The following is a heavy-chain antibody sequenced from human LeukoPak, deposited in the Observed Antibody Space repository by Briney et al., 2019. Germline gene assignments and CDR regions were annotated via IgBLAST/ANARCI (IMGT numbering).Heavy chain of an antibody. CDR2: INAANGNT. CDR3: ARGRGTGGSNRDFYYYYYMDV. D-gene: IGHD2-15*01. Sequence: GASVKVSCTASGYTFTAYAMHSVRQAPGQRPQWMGWINAANGNTKYSPEFQGRISLTRDTSASAAYMELSSLTSDDMAVYFCARGRGTGGSNRDFYYYYYMDVWGTGTTVTVSS. V-gene: IGHV1-3*03. J-gene: IGHJ6*03. CDR1: GYTFTAYA.